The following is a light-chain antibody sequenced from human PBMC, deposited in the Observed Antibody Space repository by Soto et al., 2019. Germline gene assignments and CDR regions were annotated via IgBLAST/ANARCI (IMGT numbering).Light chain of an antibody. Sequence: HPVLTQSPSASASLGASVKLTCTLSSGHSNYAIAWHQQQPEKGPRYLMKLNNDGSHSKGDGIPDRFSGSSSGAERYLTISSLQSEDESDYYCQTWDTGISVVFGGGTKLTVL. J-gene: IGLJ2*01. CDR2: LNNDGSH. CDR1: SGHSNYA. V-gene: IGLV4-69*01. CDR3: QTWDTGISVV.